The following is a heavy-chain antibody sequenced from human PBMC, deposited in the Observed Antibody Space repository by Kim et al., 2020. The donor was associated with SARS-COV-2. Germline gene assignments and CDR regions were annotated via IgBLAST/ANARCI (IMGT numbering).Heavy chain of an antibody. D-gene: IGHD6-13*01. Sequence: SLKSRVTISVDTSKNQFSLKLSSVTAADTAVYYCARAGIGIAAAGSWFDPWGQGTLVTVSS. CDR3: ARAGIGIAAAGSWFDP. J-gene: IGHJ5*02. V-gene: IGHV4-59*01.